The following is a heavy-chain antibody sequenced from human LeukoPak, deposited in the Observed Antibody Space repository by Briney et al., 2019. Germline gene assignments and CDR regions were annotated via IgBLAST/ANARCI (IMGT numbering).Heavy chain of an antibody. J-gene: IGHJ4*02. CDR3: AKASWVSNADAVL. D-gene: IGHD1-1*01. CDR2: ISYDGSNK. Sequence: GGSLRLSCAASGFTFNSYALHWVRQAPGKGLEWVAVISYDGSNKYYADSVKGRFTISRDNSKNTLYLQMNSLRAEDTAVYFCAKASWVSNADAVLWGQGTVVTVSS. V-gene: IGHV3-30*04. CDR1: GFTFNSYA.